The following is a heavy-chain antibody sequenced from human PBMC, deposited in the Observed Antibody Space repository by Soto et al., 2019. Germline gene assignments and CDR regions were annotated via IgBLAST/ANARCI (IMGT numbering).Heavy chain of an antibody. CDR2: ISSSSSTI. J-gene: IGHJ4*02. CDR1: GFTFSSYS. D-gene: IGHD3-3*01. CDR3: ARAGITIFGVVPYYFDY. V-gene: IGHV3-48*02. Sequence: EVQLVESGGGLVQPGGSLRLSCAASGFTFSSYSMNWVRQAPGKGLEWVSYISSSSSTIYYAGSVKGRVTISRDNAKNSLYLQMNSLRDEDTAVYYCARAGITIFGVVPYYFDYWGQGTLVTVSS.